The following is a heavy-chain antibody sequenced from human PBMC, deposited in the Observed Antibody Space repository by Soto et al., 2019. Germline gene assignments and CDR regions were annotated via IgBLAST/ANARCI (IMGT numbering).Heavy chain of an antibody. CDR2: ISYDGSNK. D-gene: IGHD5-18*01. J-gene: IGHJ6*02. Sequence: GGSLRLSCAASGFTFSSYGMHWVRQAPGKGLEWVAVISYDGSNKYYADSVKGRFTISRDNSKNTLYLQMNSLRAEDTAVYYCAKLGGTAMDRPYYYYGMDVWGQGTTVTVSS. CDR3: AKLGGTAMDRPYYYYGMDV. V-gene: IGHV3-30*18. CDR1: GFTFSSYG.